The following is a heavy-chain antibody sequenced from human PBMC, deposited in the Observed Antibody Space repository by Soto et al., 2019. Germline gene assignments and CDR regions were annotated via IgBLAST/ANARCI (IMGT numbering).Heavy chain of an antibody. Sequence: SETLSLTCAVSGGSISSGGDSWSWIRQPPGKGLEWIGYIYHSGSTYYNPSLKSRVTISVDRSKNQFSLKLSSVTAADTAVYYCAREVVAATDNWFDPWGQGTLVTVSS. V-gene: IGHV4-30-2*01. CDR1: GGSISSGGDS. D-gene: IGHD2-15*01. J-gene: IGHJ5*02. CDR3: AREVVAATDNWFDP. CDR2: IYHSGST.